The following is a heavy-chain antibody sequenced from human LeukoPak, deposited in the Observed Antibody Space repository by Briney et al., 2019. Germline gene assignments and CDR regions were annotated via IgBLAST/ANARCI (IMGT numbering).Heavy chain of an antibody. Sequence: SQTLSLTCTVSGGSISNDGYSWSWIRQHPGKGLEWIGYIYYSGSTYYNPSLKSRMAISVDTSKNQFSLNLYSVTAADTAVYYCARDPGYCRRTTCYGGAFNIWGQGTMVTVSP. D-gene: IGHD2-2*01. CDR1: GGSISNDGYS. CDR3: ARDPGYCRRTTCYGGAFNI. CDR2: IYYSGST. V-gene: IGHV4-31*03. J-gene: IGHJ3*02.